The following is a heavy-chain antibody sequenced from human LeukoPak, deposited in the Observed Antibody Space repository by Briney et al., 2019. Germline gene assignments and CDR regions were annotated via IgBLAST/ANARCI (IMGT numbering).Heavy chain of an antibody. Sequence: PGGSLRLSCAASGFTFSSYGMHWVRQAPGKGLEWVAVISYDGSNKYYADSVKGRFTISRDNSKNTLYLQMNSLRAEDTAVYYCAKDRGGGYSSGWYYYYYGMDVWGQGTRSPSP. J-gene: IGHJ6*02. D-gene: IGHD6-19*01. CDR2: ISYDGSNK. V-gene: IGHV3-30*18. CDR3: AKDRGGGYSSGWYYYYYGMDV. CDR1: GFTFSSYG.